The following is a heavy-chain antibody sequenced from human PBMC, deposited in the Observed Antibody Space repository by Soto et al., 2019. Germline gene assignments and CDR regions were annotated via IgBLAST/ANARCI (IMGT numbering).Heavy chain of an antibody. J-gene: IGHJ4*01. V-gene: IGHV3-48*02. CDR3: VRDRDIYRDMVHADL. CDR1: GFTFSNAW. CDR2: ITIRTGNT. Sequence: GGSLRLSCRGSGFTFSNAWMSWVRQAPGKGLEWLAYITIRTGNTVYADSVRGRFTISADNAENSVFLQMNSLRDEDTAVYFCVRDRDIYRDMVHADLWGQGTLVTSPQ. D-gene: IGHD5-18*01.